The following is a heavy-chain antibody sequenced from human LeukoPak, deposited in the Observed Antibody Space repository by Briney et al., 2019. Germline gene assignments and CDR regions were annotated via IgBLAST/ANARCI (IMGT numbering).Heavy chain of an antibody. CDR1: GFSFSNYA. Sequence: GSLRLSCVASGFSFSNYAMSWIRQPPGKGLEWIGEINHSGSTNYNPSLKSRVTISVDTSKNQFSLKLSSVTAADTAVYYCASLYCSGGSCNDYWGQGTLVTVSS. D-gene: IGHD2-15*01. V-gene: IGHV4-34*01. J-gene: IGHJ4*02. CDR2: INHSGST. CDR3: ASLYCSGGSCNDY.